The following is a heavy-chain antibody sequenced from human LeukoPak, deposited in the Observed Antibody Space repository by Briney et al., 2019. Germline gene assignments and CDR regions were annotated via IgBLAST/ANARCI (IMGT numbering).Heavy chain of an antibody. Sequence: ASVKVSCKASGYTFTSYGISWVRQAPGQGLEWMGWINAYNGNTNYAQKLQGRVTMTTDTSTSTAYMELRSLRSDDTAVYYCARVSPYYDFWSGYYPDYWGQGTLVTVSS. D-gene: IGHD3-3*01. CDR1: GYTFTSYG. J-gene: IGHJ4*02. CDR2: INAYNGNT. CDR3: ARVSPYYDFWSGYYPDY. V-gene: IGHV1-18*01.